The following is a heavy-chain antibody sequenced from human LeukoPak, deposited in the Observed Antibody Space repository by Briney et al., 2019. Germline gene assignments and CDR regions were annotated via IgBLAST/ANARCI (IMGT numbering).Heavy chain of an antibody. CDR3: ARCSGNYLEY. D-gene: IGHD1-26*01. Sequence: GGSLRLSCAASGFTFSYYNMNWVRQAPGKGLEWVSYITSGSSAIYYADSVKGRFTISRDNAKNSLYLQMNSLTDEDTAVYYCARCSGNYLEYWGQGTQVTVSS. CDR2: ITSGSSAI. V-gene: IGHV3-48*02. J-gene: IGHJ4*02. CDR1: GFTFSYYN.